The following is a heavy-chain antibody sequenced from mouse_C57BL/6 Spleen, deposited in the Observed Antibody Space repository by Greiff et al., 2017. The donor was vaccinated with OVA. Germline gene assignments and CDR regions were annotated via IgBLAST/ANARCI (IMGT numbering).Heavy chain of an antibody. D-gene: IGHD1-1*01. V-gene: IGHV1-53*01. J-gene: IGHJ3*01. CDR2: INPSNGGT. CDR1: GYTFTSYW. Sequence: QVQLQQPGTELVKPGASVKLSCKASGYTFTSYWMHWVKQRPGQGLEWIGNINPSNGGTIYNQKFKGKATLTVDKSSSTAYMELRSLTSEDTAVYYCARWDYGSSLFAYWGQGTLVTVSA. CDR3: ARWDYGSSLFAY.